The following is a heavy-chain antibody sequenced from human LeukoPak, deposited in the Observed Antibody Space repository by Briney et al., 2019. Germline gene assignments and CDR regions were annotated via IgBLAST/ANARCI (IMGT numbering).Heavy chain of an antibody. CDR3: AKEPASRLSGYYYMDV. CDR2: IIPIFGTA. CDR1: GGTFSSYA. V-gene: IGHV1-69*06. J-gene: IGHJ6*03. D-gene: IGHD2/OR15-2a*01. Sequence: SEKVSCKASGGTFSSYAISWVRQAPGQGLEWMGRIIPIFGTANYAQKFQGRVTITADKSTSTAYMELSSLRSEDTAVYYCAKEPASRLSGYYYMDVWGKGTTVTVSS.